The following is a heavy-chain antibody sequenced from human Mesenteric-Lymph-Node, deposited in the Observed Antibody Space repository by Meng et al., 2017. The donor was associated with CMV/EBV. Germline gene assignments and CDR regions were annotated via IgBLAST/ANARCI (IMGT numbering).Heavy chain of an antibody. CDR1: GFTFGEYY. V-gene: IGHV3-11*01. CDR2: ISGNGGSI. J-gene: IGHJ4*02. D-gene: IGHD3-16*01. Sequence: SCAASGFTFGEYYMSWVRQAPGKGLECVSYISGNGGSIYYADSVKGRFTVSRDNAKNSMYLQMNSLRAEDTAVYYCARDQDTAYTPGDWGQGTLVTVSS. CDR3: ARDQDTAYTPGD.